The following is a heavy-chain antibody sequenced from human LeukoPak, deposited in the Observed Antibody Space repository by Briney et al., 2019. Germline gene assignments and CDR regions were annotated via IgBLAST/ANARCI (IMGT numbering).Heavy chain of an antibody. D-gene: IGHD3-22*01. Sequence: GSLRLSCAASGFTFSSYSMNWVRQAPGKGLEWVSYISSSSSTIYYVDSVKGRFTISRDNAKNSLYLQMNSLRAEDTAVYYCAREGTGDYYDSSGYYYVSSLYFDYWGQGTLVTVSS. CDR2: ISSSSSTI. CDR3: AREGTGDYYDSSGYYYVSSLYFDY. CDR1: GFTFSSYS. V-gene: IGHV3-48*01. J-gene: IGHJ4*02.